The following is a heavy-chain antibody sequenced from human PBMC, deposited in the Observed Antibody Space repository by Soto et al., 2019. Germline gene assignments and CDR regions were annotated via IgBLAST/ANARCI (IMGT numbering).Heavy chain of an antibody. CDR2: IYYSGST. D-gene: IGHD6-13*01. V-gene: IGHV4-31*03. Sequence: PSETLSLTCSVSGGSISSGGYYWNWIRQHPGKGLEWIGYIYYSGSTYYNPSLKSRVTISVDTSKNQFSLKLSSVTAADTAVYYCARGGGQQRGMDVWGQGTTVTVSS. CDR3: ARGGGQQRGMDV. CDR1: GGSISSGGYY. J-gene: IGHJ6*02.